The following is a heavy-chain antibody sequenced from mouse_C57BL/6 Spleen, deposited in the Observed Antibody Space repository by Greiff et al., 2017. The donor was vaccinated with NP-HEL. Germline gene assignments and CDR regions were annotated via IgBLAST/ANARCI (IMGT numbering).Heavy chain of an antibody. CDR2: INPNNGGT. V-gene: IGHV1-18*01. D-gene: IGHD1-1*01. CDR3: ARLLRSPDYYAMDY. CDR1: GYTFTDYN. J-gene: IGHJ4*01. Sequence: EVQLQQSGPELVKPGASVKIPCKASGYTFTDYNMDWVKQSHGKSLEWIGDINPNNGGTIYNQKFKGKATLTVDKSSSTAYMELRSLTSEDTAVYYCARLLRSPDYYAMDYWGQGTSVTVSS.